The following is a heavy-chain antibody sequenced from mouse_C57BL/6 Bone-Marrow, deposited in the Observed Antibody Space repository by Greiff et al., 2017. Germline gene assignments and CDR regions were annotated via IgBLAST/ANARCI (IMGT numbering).Heavy chain of an antibody. CDR1: GYTFTSYW. CDR3: ARFYYSNYVWYFDV. J-gene: IGHJ1*03. CDR2: IDPSDSYT. D-gene: IGHD2-5*01. Sequence: VQLQQPGAELVMPGASVKLSCKASGYTFTSYWMHWVKQRPGQGLEWIGEIDPSDSYTNYNQKFKGKSTLTVDKSSSTAYMQLSSLTSEDSAVYYCARFYYSNYVWYFDVWGTGTTVTVSS. V-gene: IGHV1-69*01.